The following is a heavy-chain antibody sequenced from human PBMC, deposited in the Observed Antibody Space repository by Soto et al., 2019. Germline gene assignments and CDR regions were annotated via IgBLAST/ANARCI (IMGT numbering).Heavy chain of an antibody. Sequence: QVQLVESGGGVVQPWRSLILSCAASGFTFSSYAMHWFRQAPGKGLEWVAVISYDGSNKYYADSVKGRFTISRDNSKNTLYLQMNSLRAEDTAVYYCARGSLWSSGYNWFAPWGQGTLVTVSS. D-gene: IGHD6-19*01. J-gene: IGHJ5*02. CDR3: ARGSLWSSGYNWFAP. V-gene: IGHV3-30-3*01. CDR2: ISYDGSNK. CDR1: GFTFSSYA.